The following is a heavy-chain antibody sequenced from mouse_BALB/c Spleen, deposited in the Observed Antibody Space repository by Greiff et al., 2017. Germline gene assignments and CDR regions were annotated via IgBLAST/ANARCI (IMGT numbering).Heavy chain of an antibody. Sequence: SCKASGYTFTSYWMHWVKQRPGQGLEWIGEIDPSDSYTNYNQKFKGKATLTVDKSSSTAYMQLSSLTSEDSAVYYCARSAYYRVYFDVWGAGTTVTVSS. CDR3: ARSAYYRVYFDV. D-gene: IGHD2-14*01. J-gene: IGHJ1*01. CDR2: IDPSDSYT. V-gene: IGHV1-69*02. CDR1: GYTFTSYW.